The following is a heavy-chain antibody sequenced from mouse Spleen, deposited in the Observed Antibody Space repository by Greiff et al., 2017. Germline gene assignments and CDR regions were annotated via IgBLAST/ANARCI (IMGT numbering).Heavy chain of an antibody. Sequence: VHLVESGAELARPGASVKMSCKASGYTFTSYTMHWVKQRPGQGLEWIGYINPSSGYTNYNQKFKDKATLTADKSSSTAYMQLSSLTSEDSAVYYCARNPVRYFDVWGAGTTVTVSS. V-gene: IGHV1-4*01. J-gene: IGHJ1*01. CDR3: ARNPVRYFDV. CDR1: GYTFTSYT. CDR2: INPSSGYT.